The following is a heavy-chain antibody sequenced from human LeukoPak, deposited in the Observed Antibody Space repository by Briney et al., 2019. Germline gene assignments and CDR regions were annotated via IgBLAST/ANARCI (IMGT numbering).Heavy chain of an antibody. CDR3: ARDPSHYYYMDV. V-gene: IGHV1-2*02. J-gene: IGHJ6*03. CDR1: GYTFTGYY. CDR2: INPKSGGT. Sequence: ASVKVSCKASGYTFTGYYMHWVRQAPGQGLKWMGWINPKSGGTKYAQKFRDRFTMTRDTSISTAYMELSTLRSDDTAMYYCARDPSHYYYMDVWGRGTTVTISS.